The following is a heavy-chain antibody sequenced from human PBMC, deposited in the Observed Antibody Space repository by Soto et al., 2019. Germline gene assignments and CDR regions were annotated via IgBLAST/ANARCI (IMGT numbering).Heavy chain of an antibody. Sequence: EVQLVESGGGLVKPGGSLRLSCVASGFTFSGYSINWVRQAPGKGLEWVSYISGPSIYIYYADSVKGRITISRDNAKSAAYLQMNSLRAEDTAVYYCARGFRNGFNVWGQGTTVSVSS. D-gene: IGHD2-8*01. V-gene: IGHV3-21*01. CDR1: GFTFSGYS. CDR2: ISGPSIYI. CDR3: ARGFRNGFNV. J-gene: IGHJ6*02.